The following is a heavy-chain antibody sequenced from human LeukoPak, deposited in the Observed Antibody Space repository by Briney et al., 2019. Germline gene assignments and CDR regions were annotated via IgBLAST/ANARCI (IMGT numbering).Heavy chain of an antibody. D-gene: IGHD2-15*01. V-gene: IGHV5-51*01. CDR3: ARSRYCSGGSCYWYYFDY. Sequence: GESLKISCKGSGYSFTSYWIGWVRQMPGKGLEWMGIIYPGGSDTRYSPSFQGQVTISADKSISTAYLQWSSLKASDTAMYYCARSRYCSGGSCYWYYFDYWGQGTLVTVSS. CDR2: IYPGGSDT. J-gene: IGHJ4*02. CDR1: GYSFTSYW.